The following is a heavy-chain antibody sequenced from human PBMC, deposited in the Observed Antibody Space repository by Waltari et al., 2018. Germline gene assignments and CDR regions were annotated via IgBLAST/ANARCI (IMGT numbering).Heavy chain of an antibody. Sequence: QVQLVQSGAEVKKPGASVKVSCKASGYTFTGYYMHWVRQAPGQGLEWMGRINPNSGGTNYAQKFQGRVTMTRDTSISTAYMELSRLRSDDTAVYYCARGRSMSYYDFWSGYSFAFDIWGQGTMVTVSS. J-gene: IGHJ3*02. V-gene: IGHV1-2*06. D-gene: IGHD3-3*01. CDR3: ARGRSMSYYDFWSGYSFAFDI. CDR2: INPNSGGT. CDR1: GYTFTGYY.